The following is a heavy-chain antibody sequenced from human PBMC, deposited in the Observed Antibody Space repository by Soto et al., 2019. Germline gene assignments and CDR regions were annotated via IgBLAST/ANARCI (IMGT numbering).Heavy chain of an antibody. J-gene: IGHJ3*02. CDR2: IYYSGST. CDR3: ARAYYDSSGGDDAFDI. Sequence: QVQLQESGPGLVKPSETLSLTCTVSGGSISSYYWSWIRQPPGKGLEWIGYIYYSGSTNYNPSLKIRVTISVDTSKNQFSLKLSSVTAADTALYYCARAYYDSSGGDDAFDIWGQGTMVTVSS. D-gene: IGHD3-22*01. CDR1: GGSISSYY. V-gene: IGHV4-59*01.